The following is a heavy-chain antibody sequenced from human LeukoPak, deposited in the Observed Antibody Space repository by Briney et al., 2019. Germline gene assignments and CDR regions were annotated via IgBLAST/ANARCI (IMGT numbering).Heavy chain of an antibody. Sequence: PGGSLRLSCAASGFTFSSYGMHWVRQAPGKGPEWVAVISYDGSNKYYADSVKGRFTISRDNSKNTLYLQMNSLRAEDTAVYYCAKDENSGSYYHYWGQGTLVTVSS. V-gene: IGHV3-30*18. J-gene: IGHJ4*02. CDR1: GFTFSSYG. CDR3: AKDENSGSYYHY. CDR2: ISYDGSNK. D-gene: IGHD1-26*01.